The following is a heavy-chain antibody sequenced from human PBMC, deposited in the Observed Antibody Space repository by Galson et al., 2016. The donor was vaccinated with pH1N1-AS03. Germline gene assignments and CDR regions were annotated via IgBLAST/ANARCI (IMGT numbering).Heavy chain of an antibody. CDR1: GDSVSSNIGA. V-gene: IGHV6-1*01. CDR3: ARGRHSAFDI. J-gene: IGHJ3*02. Sequence: CAISGDSVSSNIGAWDWIRQSPSGGLEWLGRTYWRSKWYNDYAVSVKSRITINPDTSKNQFSLQLNSVTPEDTAVYYCARGRHSAFDIWGQGTMVTVSS. CDR2: TYWRSKWYN.